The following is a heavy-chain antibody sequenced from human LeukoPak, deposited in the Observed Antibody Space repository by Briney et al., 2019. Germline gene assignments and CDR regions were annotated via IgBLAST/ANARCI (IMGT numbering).Heavy chain of an antibody. CDR3: ARSTPTDLPSNWFDP. CDR2: IYTSGST. Sequence: SQTLSLTCTVSGGSISSGSYYWSWIRQPAGKGLEWLGRIYTSGSTNYNPSLKSRVTISVDTSKNQFSLKLSSVTAADTAVYYCARSTPTDLPSNWFDPWGQGTLVTVSS. CDR1: GGSISSGSYY. J-gene: IGHJ5*02. V-gene: IGHV4-61*02.